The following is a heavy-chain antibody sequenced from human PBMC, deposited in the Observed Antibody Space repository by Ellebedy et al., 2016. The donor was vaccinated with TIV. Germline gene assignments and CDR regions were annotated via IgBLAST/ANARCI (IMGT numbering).Heavy chain of an antibody. D-gene: IGHD2-15*01. V-gene: IGHV4-39*01. Sequence: MPSETLSLTCTVSGGSISSSSYYWGWIRQPPGKGLEWIGSIYYSGSTYYNPSLKSRVTISVDTSKNQFSLKLSSVTAADTAVYYCASAREGGYCSGGSCYQSWFDPWGQGTLVTVSS. CDR1: GGSISSSSYY. CDR3: ASAREGGYCSGGSCYQSWFDP. J-gene: IGHJ5*02. CDR2: IYYSGST.